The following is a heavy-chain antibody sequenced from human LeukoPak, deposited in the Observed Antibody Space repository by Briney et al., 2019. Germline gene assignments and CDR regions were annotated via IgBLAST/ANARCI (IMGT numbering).Heavy chain of an antibody. V-gene: IGHV4-39*07. J-gene: IGHJ5*02. Sequence: SETLSLTCTVSGGSISSSSYYWGWIRQPPGKGLEWIGEIYHNGTPNYSPSLKSRVTISADTFKNHFSLKLTSVTAADTAVYYCARDRYYYDSSAYYYRFDPWGQGTLVTVSS. CDR3: ARDRYYYDSSAYYYRFDP. CDR2: IYHNGTP. CDR1: GGSISSSSYY. D-gene: IGHD3-22*01.